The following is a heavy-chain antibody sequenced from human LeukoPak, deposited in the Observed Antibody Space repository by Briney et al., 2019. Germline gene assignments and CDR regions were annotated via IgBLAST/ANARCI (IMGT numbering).Heavy chain of an antibody. Sequence: SETLSLTCTVSGGSISSYYWSWIRQPPGKGLEWIGYIYTSGSTNYNPSLKSRVTMSVDTSKNQFSLKLSSVTAADTAVYYCARVSDFWSGNYYYYYMDVWGKGTTVTVSS. J-gene: IGHJ6*03. V-gene: IGHV4-4*09. CDR2: IYTSGST. CDR1: GGSISSYY. CDR3: ARVSDFWSGNYYYYYMDV. D-gene: IGHD3-3*01.